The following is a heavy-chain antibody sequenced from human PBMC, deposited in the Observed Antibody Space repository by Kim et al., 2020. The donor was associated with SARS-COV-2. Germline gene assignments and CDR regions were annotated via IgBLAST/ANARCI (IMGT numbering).Heavy chain of an antibody. CDR3: AKLDDFWSGYHKFDY. Sequence: SVKGRFTISRDNSKNTLYLQMNSLRAEDTAVYYCAKLDDFWSGYHKFDYWGQGTLVTVSS. J-gene: IGHJ4*02. D-gene: IGHD3-3*01. V-gene: IGHV3-23*01.